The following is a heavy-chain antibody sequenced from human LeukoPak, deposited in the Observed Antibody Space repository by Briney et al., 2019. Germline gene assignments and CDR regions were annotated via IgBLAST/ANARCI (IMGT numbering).Heavy chain of an antibody. J-gene: IGHJ4*02. D-gene: IGHD1-14*01. CDR2: ISYDGSNK. V-gene: IGHV3-30-3*01. CDR1: GFTFSSYA. CDR3: ARDGTAPCDY. Sequence: GGSLRLSCAASGFTFSSYAMHWVRQAPGKGLEWVAVISYDGSNKYYADSVKGRFTISRDNSKNTLYLQMNSLRAEDTAVYYCARDGTAPCDYWGQGTLVTVSS.